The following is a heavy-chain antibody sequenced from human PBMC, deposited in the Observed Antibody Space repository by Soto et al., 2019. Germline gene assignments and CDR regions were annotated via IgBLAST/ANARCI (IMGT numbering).Heavy chain of an antibody. CDR2: ISGSGGST. D-gene: IGHD5-12*01. CDR1: GFTFSSYV. V-gene: IGHV3-23*01. CDR3: ARGTGRLIVTTTRTDF. Sequence: GGSLRLSCAASGFTFSSYVMSWVRQAPGKGLEWVSAISGSGGSTYSADSVKGRFTISRDNSKNTLYLQMNSLTVEDTAVYYCARGTGRLIVTTTRTDFWGQGTLVTVSS. J-gene: IGHJ4*02.